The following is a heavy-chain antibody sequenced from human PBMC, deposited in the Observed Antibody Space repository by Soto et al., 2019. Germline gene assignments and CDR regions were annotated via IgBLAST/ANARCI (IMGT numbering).Heavy chain of an antibody. CDR1: VYSFTSYW. D-gene: IGHD4-17*01. Sequence: GESLKISCKGSVYSFTSYWISWVRQMPGKGLEWMGRIDPSDSYTNYSPSFQGHVTISADKSISTAYLQWSSLKASDTAMYYCARHQAVTTQDYYYYGMDVWGQGTTVTSP. V-gene: IGHV5-10-1*01. CDR2: IDPSDSYT. J-gene: IGHJ6*02. CDR3: ARHQAVTTQDYYYYGMDV.